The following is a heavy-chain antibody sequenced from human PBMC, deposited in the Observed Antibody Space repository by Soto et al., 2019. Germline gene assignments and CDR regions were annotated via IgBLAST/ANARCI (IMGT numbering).Heavy chain of an antibody. CDR3: ARSSLEWFHDY. D-gene: IGHD3-3*01. V-gene: IGHV1-18*01. Sequence: ASVKVSCKASGYIFTSYGISWVRQAPGQGLEWMGWISAHNGDTNYAQRLQGRVTMTTDTSTSTAYMELRSLRSDDTAVYYCARSSLEWFHDYWGQGTLVTVSS. J-gene: IGHJ4*02. CDR1: GYIFTSYG. CDR2: ISAHNGDT.